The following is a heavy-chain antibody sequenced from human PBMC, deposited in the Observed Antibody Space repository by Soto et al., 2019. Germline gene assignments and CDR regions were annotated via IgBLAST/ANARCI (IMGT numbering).Heavy chain of an antibody. Sequence: QVQLVQSGAEVKNPGASVKVSCKASGYTFTRYGIGWARQAPGQGLEWMGWINTYNGNTNYAQNVQGRVTLTTDTSTSTAYMEXRSLRXNDTAIYYCAMVDXXVTXSPQDVWGQGTTVIVSS. V-gene: IGHV1-18*01. D-gene: IGHD2-8*01. CDR3: AMVDXXVTXSPQDV. CDR1: GYTFTRYG. J-gene: IGHJ6*02. CDR2: INTYNGNT.